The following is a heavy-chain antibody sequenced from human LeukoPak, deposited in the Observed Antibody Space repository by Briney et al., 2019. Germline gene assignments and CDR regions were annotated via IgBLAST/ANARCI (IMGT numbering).Heavy chain of an antibody. Sequence: PGGSLRLSCAASGFTISSYNMKWVRQAPGKGLEWVSFISTTSNYIYYADSVKGRFTISRDNAKYSLYLQMNSLRGEDAALYYCARAGVCTTTSCDGGIDYWGQGTLVTVSS. CDR3: ARAGVCTTTSCDGGIDY. V-gene: IGHV3-21*06. CDR2: ISTTSNYI. CDR1: GFTISSYN. J-gene: IGHJ4*02. D-gene: IGHD2-2*01.